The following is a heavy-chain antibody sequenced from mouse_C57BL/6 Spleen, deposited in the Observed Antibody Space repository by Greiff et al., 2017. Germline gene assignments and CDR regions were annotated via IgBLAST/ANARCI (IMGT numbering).Heavy chain of an antibody. Sequence: LQESGAELVRPGASVTLSCKASGYTFTDYEMHWVKQTPVHGLEWIGAIDPETGGTAYNQKFKGKAILTADKSSSTAYMELRSLTSEDSAVYYCTRGFAYWGQGTLVTVSA. V-gene: IGHV1-15*01. CDR3: TRGFAY. CDR2: IDPETGGT. J-gene: IGHJ3*01. CDR1: GYTFTDYE.